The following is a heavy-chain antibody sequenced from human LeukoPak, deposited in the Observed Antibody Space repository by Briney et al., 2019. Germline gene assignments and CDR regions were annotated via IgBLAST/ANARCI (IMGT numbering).Heavy chain of an antibody. CDR3: ARGFDSGSYLDY. CDR2: IWYDGSNK. D-gene: IGHD1-26*01. CDR1: GFTFSSYG. V-gene: IGHV3-33*01. J-gene: IGHJ4*02. Sequence: GGSLRLSCAASGFTFSSYGMHWVRQAPGKGLEGVAVIWYDGSNKYYADSVKGRFTISRDNSKNTLYLQMNSPRAEDTAVYYCARGFDSGSYLDYWGQGTLVTVSS.